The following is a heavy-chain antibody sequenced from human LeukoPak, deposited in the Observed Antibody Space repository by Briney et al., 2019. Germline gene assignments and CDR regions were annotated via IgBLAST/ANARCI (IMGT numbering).Heavy chain of an antibody. CDR3: ARGSGYCSGGSSSYYFDY. CDR2: ISSSGSTI. V-gene: IGHV3-11*01. CDR1: GFTFSDYY. J-gene: IGHJ4*02. D-gene: IGHD2-15*01. Sequence: KTGGSLRLSCAASGFTFSDYYMIWIRQAPGKGLEWVSYISSSGSTIYYADSVRGRFTISRDNAKNSLYLQMNSLRAEDTAVYYCARGSGYCSGGSSSYYFDYWGQGTLVTVSS.